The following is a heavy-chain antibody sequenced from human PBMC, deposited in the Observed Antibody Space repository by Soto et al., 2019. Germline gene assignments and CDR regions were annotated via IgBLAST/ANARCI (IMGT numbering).Heavy chain of an antibody. V-gene: IGHV1-46*03. CDR1: GYSFTSYY. CDR2: INPSGGST. J-gene: IGHJ4*02. Sequence: ASIKVSCKASGYSFTSYYMHWVRHAPGQGLEWMGIINPSGGSTSYAQKFQGRVTMTRDTSTSTVYMELSSLRSEDTAVYYCARTSIAVAGIWGLFDYWGQGTLVTVSS. D-gene: IGHD6-19*01. CDR3: ARTSIAVAGIWGLFDY.